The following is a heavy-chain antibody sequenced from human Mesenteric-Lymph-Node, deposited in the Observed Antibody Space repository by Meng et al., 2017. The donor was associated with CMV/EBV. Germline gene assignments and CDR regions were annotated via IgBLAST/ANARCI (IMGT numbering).Heavy chain of an antibody. CDR2: TSASGGTI. V-gene: IGHV3-48*03. CDR1: GFTFSTYE. Sequence: GESLKISCAASGFTFSTYEMNWVRQAPGKGLEWVSYTSASGGTIHYADSVEGRFTISRDNARNSLYLLMNSLRAEDTAVYYCARDPPSAAGPRSGFDYWGQGTLVTVSS. D-gene: IGHD6-13*01. CDR3: ARDPPSAAGPRSGFDY. J-gene: IGHJ4*02.